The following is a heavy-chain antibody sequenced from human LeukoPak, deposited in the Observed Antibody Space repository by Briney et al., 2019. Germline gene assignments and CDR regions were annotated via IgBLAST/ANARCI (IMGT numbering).Heavy chain of an antibody. D-gene: IGHD3-22*01. V-gene: IGHV3-74*01. CDR2: INSDGSST. Sequence: GGSLRLSCAACGFTFSGYWMHWVRQAPGKGLVWVSRINSDGSSTSYADSVKGRFTISRDNAKNTLYLQMNSLRAEDTAVYYCARGYYYDSSGYYTGLGYAFDIWGQGTMVTVSS. CDR3: ARGYYYDSSGYYTGLGYAFDI. J-gene: IGHJ3*02. CDR1: GFTFSGYW.